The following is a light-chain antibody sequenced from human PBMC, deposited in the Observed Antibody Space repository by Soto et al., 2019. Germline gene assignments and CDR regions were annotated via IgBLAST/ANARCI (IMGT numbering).Light chain of an antibody. Sequence: QAVVTQEPSLTVSPGGTVTLTCGSSTGAVTSGHYPYWFQQKPGQAPRTLIYDTSNKHSWTPARFSGSLLGGKAALTLSGAQPEDEAQYYCLVSYSGGWPVFGGGTQLTVL. CDR3: LVSYSGGWPV. V-gene: IGLV7-46*01. CDR1: TGAVTSGHY. J-gene: IGLJ2*01. CDR2: DTS.